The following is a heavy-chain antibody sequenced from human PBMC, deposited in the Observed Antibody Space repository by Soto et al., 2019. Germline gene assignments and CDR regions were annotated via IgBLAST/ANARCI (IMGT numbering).Heavy chain of an antibody. J-gene: IGHJ6*02. CDR3: AGGNALDV. CDR1: RFTFSTYW. V-gene: IGHV3-7*01. CDR2: IHQDGSEK. Sequence: LRLSCAASRFTFSTYWMTWVRQAPGKGLEWVANIHQDGSEKYYMDSVKGRFTISRDNAKNSLYLQMTSLRAEDTAVYYCAGGNALDVWGQGTTVTVSS.